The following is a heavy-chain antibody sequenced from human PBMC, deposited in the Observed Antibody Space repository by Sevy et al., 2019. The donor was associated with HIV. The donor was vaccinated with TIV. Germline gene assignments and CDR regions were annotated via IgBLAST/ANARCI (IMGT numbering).Heavy chain of an antibody. CDR3: AKDRCTGDVCENYYYALDI. Sequence: GGSLRLSCAASGFTFNSYAMHWVRQAPGKGLEWVAVISKDRRTKYYAESVKGRFTISRDNSKNTLNLQMNSLRAEDTAVFYCAKDRCTGDVCENYYYALDIWGQGTTVTVSS. CDR2: ISKDRRTK. J-gene: IGHJ6*02. V-gene: IGHV3-30*18. D-gene: IGHD2-8*02. CDR1: GFTFNSYA.